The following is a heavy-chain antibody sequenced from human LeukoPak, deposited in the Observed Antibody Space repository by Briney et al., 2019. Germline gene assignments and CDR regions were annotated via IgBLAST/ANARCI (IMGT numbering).Heavy chain of an antibody. CDR1: GFTFSSYA. D-gene: IGHD2-2*01. Sequence: GGSLRLSCAASGFTFSSYAMHWVRQAPGKGLEWVAVISYDGSNKYYADSVKGRFTISRDNSKNTLYLQMNSLRAEDTAVYYCAKEGVGCSSTSCWNYFDYWGQGTLVTVSS. CDR3: AKEGVGCSSTSCWNYFDY. J-gene: IGHJ4*02. CDR2: ISYDGSNK. V-gene: IGHV3-30-3*01.